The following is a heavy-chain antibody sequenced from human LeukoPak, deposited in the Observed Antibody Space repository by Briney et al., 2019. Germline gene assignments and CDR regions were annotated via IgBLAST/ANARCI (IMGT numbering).Heavy chain of an antibody. Sequence: ASVKVSCKASGYTFTGYYMHWVRHAPGQGREWMGWINPNSGGTNYAQKFQGWVTMTRDTSISTAYMELSRLRSDDTAVYYCARSGPYSSGGDPFDYWGQGTLVTVSS. V-gene: IGHV1-2*04. CDR3: ARSGPYSSGGDPFDY. CDR2: INPNSGGT. D-gene: IGHD6-19*01. J-gene: IGHJ4*02. CDR1: GYTFTGYY.